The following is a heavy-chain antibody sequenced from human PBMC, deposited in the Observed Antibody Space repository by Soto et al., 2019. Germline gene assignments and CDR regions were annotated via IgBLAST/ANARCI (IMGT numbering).Heavy chain of an antibody. J-gene: IGHJ5*02. D-gene: IGHD6-13*01. Sequence: QLQLQESGPGLVKPSETLSLTCTVSGGSISSSSYYWGWIRQPPGKGLEWIGSIYYSGSTYYNPSLKSRVTISVDTSKNQFSLKLSSVTAADTAVYYCARHFFFAAAGYNWFDPWGQGTLVTVSS. CDR2: IYYSGST. CDR1: GGSISSSSYY. CDR3: ARHFFFAAAGYNWFDP. V-gene: IGHV4-39*01.